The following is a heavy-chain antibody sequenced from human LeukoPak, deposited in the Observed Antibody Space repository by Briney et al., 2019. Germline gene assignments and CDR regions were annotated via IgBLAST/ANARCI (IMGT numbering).Heavy chain of an antibody. J-gene: IGHJ5*02. CDR1: GFTFDDYA. CDR2: ISWNSGSI. Sequence: PGGSLRLSCAASGFTFDDYAMHWVRQAPGKGLGWVSGISWNSGSIGYADSVKGRFTISRDNARNSLYLQMNNLRGEDTAIYYCARDAGNSGYGCDLWGQGTLVTVSS. CDR3: ARDAGNSGYGCDL. D-gene: IGHD5-12*01. V-gene: IGHV3-9*01.